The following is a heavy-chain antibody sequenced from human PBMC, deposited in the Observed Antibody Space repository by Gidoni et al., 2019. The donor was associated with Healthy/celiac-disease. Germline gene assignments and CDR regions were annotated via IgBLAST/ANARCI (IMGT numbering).Heavy chain of an antibody. CDR1: GFTFSSYA. V-gene: IGHV3-23*01. Sequence: EVQLLESGGGLVQPGGSRRLSCAAPGFTFSSYAMSWFRQAAGKGLEWVSAISGSGGSTYYADSVKGRFTISRDNSKNTLYLQMNSLRAEDTAVYYCAKTEGASIAGPGGLFDYWGQGTLVTVSS. J-gene: IGHJ4*02. CDR2: ISGSGGST. D-gene: IGHD6-6*01. CDR3: AKTEGASIAGPGGLFDY.